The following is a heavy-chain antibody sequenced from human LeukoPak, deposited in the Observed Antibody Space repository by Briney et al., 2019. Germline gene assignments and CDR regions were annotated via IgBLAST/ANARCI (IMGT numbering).Heavy chain of an antibody. CDR1: GFIFSNYA. CDR3: AKAGYSSGSYGMDV. V-gene: IGHV3-9*01. CDR2: ISWNSGSI. D-gene: IGHD6-19*01. J-gene: IGHJ6*02. Sequence: GGSLRLSCAASGFIFSNYAMGWVRQAPGKGLEWVSGISWNSGSIGYADSVKGRFTISRDNAKNSLYLQMNSLRAEDTALYYCAKAGYSSGSYGMDVWGQGTTVTVSS.